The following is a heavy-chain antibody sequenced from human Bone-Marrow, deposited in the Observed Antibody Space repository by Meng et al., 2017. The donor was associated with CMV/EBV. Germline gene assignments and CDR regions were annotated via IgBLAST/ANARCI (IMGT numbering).Heavy chain of an antibody. Sequence: SETLSLTCTVSGGSISSSSYYWGWIRQPPGKGLEWIGSIYYSGSTYYNPSLKSRVTISVDTSKNQFSLKLSSVTAADTAVYYCARDSRAYCRTTSCSPYYFDHWGQGTLVTVSS. V-gene: IGHV4-39*07. D-gene: IGHD2-2*01. CDR3: ARDSRAYCRTTSCSPYYFDH. J-gene: IGHJ4*02. CDR2: IYYSGST. CDR1: GGSISSSSYY.